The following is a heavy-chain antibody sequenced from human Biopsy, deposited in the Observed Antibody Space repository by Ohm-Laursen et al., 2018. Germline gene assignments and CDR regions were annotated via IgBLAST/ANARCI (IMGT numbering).Heavy chain of an antibody. J-gene: IGHJ4*02. CDR3: ARDGEAKYCKHGVCPSDF. Sequence: SLRLSCTASGFTFNNYGMPWVRQAPGKGLEWVAFIFYDGSNTYYADSVKGRFTISRDNSRDTLYLRMSSLRVEDTAVYYCARDGEAKYCKHGVCPSDFWGQGTLVTVSS. CDR1: GFTFNNYG. V-gene: IGHV3-33*08. D-gene: IGHD2-8*01. CDR2: IFYDGSNT.